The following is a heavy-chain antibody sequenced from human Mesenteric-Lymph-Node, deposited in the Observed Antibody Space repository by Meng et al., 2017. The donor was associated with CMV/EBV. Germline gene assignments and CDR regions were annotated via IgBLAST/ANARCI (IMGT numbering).Heavy chain of an antibody. D-gene: IGHD4-23*01. V-gene: IGHV4-34*01. CDR3: ARHQRWLKSEGGFNY. CDR2: INHSGST. CDR1: GGSFRGYD. J-gene: IGHJ4*02. Sequence: VQLQQGGAGRLKPAETLSLTCAVYGGSFRGYDWSWIRQPPGKGLEWIGEINHSGSTNYNPSIKSRVTISVDTSKNQFSLKLSSVTAADTAVYYCARHQRWLKSEGGFNYWGQGTLVTVSS.